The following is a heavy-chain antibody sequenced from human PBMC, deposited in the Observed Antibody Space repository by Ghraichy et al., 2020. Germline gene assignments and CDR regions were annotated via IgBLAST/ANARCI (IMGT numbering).Heavy chain of an antibody. CDR3: ARDGHNWAEGAY. Sequence: LSLTCATSGFNFKNDWMTWVRQAPGKGLEWVANINGDGKEINYLDSLKGRFTISRANAQNSLHLQLSSLTVEDTAVYYCARDGHNWAEGAYWGQGTLVTVSS. D-gene: IGHD1-1*01. CDR2: INGDGKEI. CDR1: GFNFKNDW. V-gene: IGHV3-7*03. J-gene: IGHJ4*02.